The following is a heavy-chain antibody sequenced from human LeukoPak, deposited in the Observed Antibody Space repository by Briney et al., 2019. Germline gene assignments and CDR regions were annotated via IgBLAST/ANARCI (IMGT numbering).Heavy chain of an antibody. CDR3: ASRWVLTGEPY. CDR2: ISLSGTT. V-gene: IGHV4-4*02. Sequence: GSLRLSCAASEFTFSSCAMSWVRQGPGKGLEWIGEISLSGTTNYNPSLNSRVTISVDKSNNQFSLKLSSVTAADTAVYYCASRWVLTGEPYWGQGTLVTVSS. D-gene: IGHD7-27*01. CDR1: EFTFSSCAM. J-gene: IGHJ4*02.